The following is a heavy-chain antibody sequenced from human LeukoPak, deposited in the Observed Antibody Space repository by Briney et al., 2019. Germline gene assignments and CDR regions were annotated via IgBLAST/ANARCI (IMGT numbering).Heavy chain of an antibody. CDR1: GGSISNYY. Sequence: PSETLSLTGTVSGGSISNYYWGWIRQSPGKGLEWIGSIYYSGNTYYNSSLKSRVTISLDTSKNQFSLNLSSVTAADTAVYYCARGVVIAPQTFDYWGQGTLVTVSS. CDR3: ARGVVIAPQTFDY. CDR2: IYYSGNT. J-gene: IGHJ4*02. V-gene: IGHV4-39*07. D-gene: IGHD2-21*01.